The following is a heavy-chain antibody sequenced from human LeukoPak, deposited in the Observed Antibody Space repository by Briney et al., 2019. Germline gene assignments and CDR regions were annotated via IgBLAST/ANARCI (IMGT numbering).Heavy chain of an antibody. CDR3: ARDRSGGYNWFDP. J-gene: IGHJ5*02. Sequence: SETLSLTCTVSGGSISSYYWSWIRQPPGKGLEWIGYIYYSGSTNYNPSLKSRVTISVDTSKNQFSLKLSSVTAADTAIYYCARDRSGGYNWFDPWGLGTLVTVSS. D-gene: IGHD2-15*01. CDR2: IYYSGST. V-gene: IGHV4-59*01. CDR1: GGSISSYY.